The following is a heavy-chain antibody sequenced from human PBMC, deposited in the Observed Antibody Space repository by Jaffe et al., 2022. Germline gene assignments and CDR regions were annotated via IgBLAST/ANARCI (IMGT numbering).Heavy chain of an antibody. CDR3: AKDPDDYGDYSDAFDI. Sequence: EVQLLESGGGLVQPGGSLRLSCAASGFTFSSYAMSWVRQAPGKGLEWVSAISGSGGSTYYADSVKGRFTISRDNSKNTLYLQMNSLRAEDTAVYYCAKDPDDYGDYSDAFDIWGQGTMVTVSS. J-gene: IGHJ3*02. CDR2: ISGSGGST. V-gene: IGHV3-23*01. CDR1: GFTFSSYA. D-gene: IGHD4-17*01.